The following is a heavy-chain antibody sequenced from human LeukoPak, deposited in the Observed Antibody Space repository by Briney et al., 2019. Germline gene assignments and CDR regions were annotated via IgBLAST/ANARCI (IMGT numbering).Heavy chain of an antibody. Sequence: EASVKVSCKASGYTFTGYYMHWVRQAPGQGLEWMGWINPNSGGTNYAQKFQGRVTMTRDTSISTAYMELSRLRSDDTAVYYCARGAYYDSSGHSADYWGQGTLVTVSS. J-gene: IGHJ4*02. CDR3: ARGAYYDSSGHSADY. D-gene: IGHD3-22*01. CDR2: INPNSGGT. CDR1: GYTFTGYY. V-gene: IGHV1-2*02.